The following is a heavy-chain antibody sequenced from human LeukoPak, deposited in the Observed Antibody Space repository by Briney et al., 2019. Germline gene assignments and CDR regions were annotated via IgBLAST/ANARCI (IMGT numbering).Heavy chain of an antibody. CDR2: INPSGGTT. CDR1: GYTFTTHY. D-gene: IGHD6-19*01. J-gene: IGHJ4*02. CDR3: ARGRPGSGWSFDY. V-gene: IGHV1-46*01. Sequence: GASVNVSCKASGYTFTTHYMHWVRQAPGQGLEWMGIINPSGGTTNYAQKFQDRVTMTRDTSTTTLYMELSSLRSEDTAVYYCARGRPGSGWSFDYWGQGTLVTVSS.